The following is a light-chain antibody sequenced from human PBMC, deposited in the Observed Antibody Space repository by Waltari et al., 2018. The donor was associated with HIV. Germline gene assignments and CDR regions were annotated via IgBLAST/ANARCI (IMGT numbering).Light chain of an antibody. CDR2: GNN. CDR3: NSRDSSGNPL. CDR1: SLRTYF. J-gene: IGLJ3*02. Sequence: SSELTQDPAVSMALGQTVRISCQGDSLRTYFPSWYQQKPGQAPILVVYGNNKRPSGIPDRFSGSRSGNTASLTITGAQAEDEAAYYCNSRDSSGNPLFGGGAKLTVL. V-gene: IGLV3-19*01.